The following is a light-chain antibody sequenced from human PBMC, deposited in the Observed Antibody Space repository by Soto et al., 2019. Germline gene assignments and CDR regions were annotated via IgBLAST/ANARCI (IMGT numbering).Light chain of an antibody. CDR2: EVN. Sequence: QSVLTQPASVSGSPGQSITISCTGTSSDVGSYDLVSWYQQHPGTAPKLMIFEVNKRPSGVSNRFSGSKSGNTASLTISGLQAEDEADYYCCSYAGSSTYVFGNGTKVTV. CDR1: SSDVGSYDL. V-gene: IGLV2-23*02. CDR3: CSYAGSSTYV. J-gene: IGLJ1*01.